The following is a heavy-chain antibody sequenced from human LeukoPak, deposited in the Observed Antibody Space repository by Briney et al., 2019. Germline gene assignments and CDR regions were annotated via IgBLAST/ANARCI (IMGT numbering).Heavy chain of an antibody. CDR2: IYYSGST. V-gene: IGHV4-39*07. Sequence: PSETLSLTCTVSGGSISSSSYYWGWIRQPPGKGLEWIGSIYYSGSTYYNPSLKSRVTISVDTSKNQFSLKLSSVTAADTAVYYCAREYVLLWFGLGQSYFDYWGQGTLVTVSS. D-gene: IGHD3-10*01. CDR1: GGSISSSSYY. J-gene: IGHJ4*02. CDR3: AREYVLLWFGLGQSYFDY.